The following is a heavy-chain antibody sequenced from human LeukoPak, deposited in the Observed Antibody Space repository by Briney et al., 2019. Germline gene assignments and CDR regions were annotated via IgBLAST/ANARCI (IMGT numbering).Heavy chain of an antibody. V-gene: IGHV3-20*04. CDR2: INWNGGST. CDR3: ARVGGYSYGFGPLGY. J-gene: IGHJ4*02. Sequence: GGSLRLSCAASGFTFSSYWMHWVRQAPGKGLEWVSGINWNGGSTGYADSVKGRFTISRDNAKNSLYLQMNSLRAEDTALYYCARVGGYSYGFGPLGYWGQGTLVTVSS. CDR1: GFTFSSYW. D-gene: IGHD5-18*01.